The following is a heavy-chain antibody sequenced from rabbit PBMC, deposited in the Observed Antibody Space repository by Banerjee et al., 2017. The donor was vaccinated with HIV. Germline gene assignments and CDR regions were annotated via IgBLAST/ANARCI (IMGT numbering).Heavy chain of an antibody. CDR1: GFDFSNYG. Sequence: QEHLVESGGGLVQPGGSLKVSCKASGFDFSNYGVSWVRQAPGKGLEWIGYIDPVFGSIHYASWVNGRFTISDHNAQNTLYLQLNSLTAADTATYFCARDGDLWGQGTLVTVS. CDR2: IDPVFGSI. V-gene: IGHV1S47*01. CDR3: ARDGDL. J-gene: IGHJ3*01.